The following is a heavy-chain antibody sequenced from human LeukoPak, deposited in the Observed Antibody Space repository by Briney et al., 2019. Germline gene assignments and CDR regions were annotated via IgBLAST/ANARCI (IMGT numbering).Heavy chain of an antibody. CDR1: GFTFSSYS. CDR2: IRYDASNK. CDR3: AKTGLYGSGSFDY. D-gene: IGHD3-10*01. J-gene: IGHJ4*02. V-gene: IGHV3-30*02. Sequence: GGSLRLSCAASGFTFSSYSMNWVRQAPGQGLEWVAFIRYDASNKYYADSVKGRFTISRDSSKNTLYLQMNSLRAEDTAVYYCAKTGLYGSGSFDYWGQGTLVTVSS.